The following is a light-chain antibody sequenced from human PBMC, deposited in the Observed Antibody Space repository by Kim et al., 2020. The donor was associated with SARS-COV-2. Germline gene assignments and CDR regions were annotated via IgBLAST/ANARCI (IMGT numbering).Light chain of an antibody. Sequence: SVSPGQTASITCSGDKLGDKYASWYQQRPGQSPVLVISQDTKRPSGIPERFSGSNSGNTATLTISGTQAMDEADYYCQAWDSSTAVFGGGTQLTVL. V-gene: IGLV3-1*01. CDR3: QAWDSSTAV. J-gene: IGLJ3*02. CDR1: KLGDKY. CDR2: QDT.